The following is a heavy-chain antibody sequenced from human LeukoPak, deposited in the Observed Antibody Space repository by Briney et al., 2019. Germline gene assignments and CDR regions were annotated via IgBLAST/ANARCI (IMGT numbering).Heavy chain of an antibody. Sequence: GGSLRLSCTVSGFTLSSYEMSWIRQAPGKGLEWVSSVDYSADSTHYADSVMGRFTISRDNSKNTLYLQLNSLSADDTAIYYCATYRQVLLPFESWGQGTLVTVSS. V-gene: IGHV3-23*01. D-gene: IGHD2-8*02. CDR2: VDYSADST. CDR3: ATYRQVLLPFES. CDR1: GFTLSSYE. J-gene: IGHJ4*02.